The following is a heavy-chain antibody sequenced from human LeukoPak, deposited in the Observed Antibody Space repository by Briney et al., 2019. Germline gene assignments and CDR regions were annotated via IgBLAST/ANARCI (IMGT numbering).Heavy chain of an antibody. CDR3: ARDFYDISGFSYGAY. Sequence: TGGSLRLSCAASGFTFDDYAMHWVRHAPGKGLEWVSLIRGDGGSTYYADSVKGRFTISRDNSKNSLYLQMNSLRTEDTALYYCARDFYDISGFSYGAYWGQGTLVTVSS. J-gene: IGHJ4*02. V-gene: IGHV3-43*02. CDR1: GFTFDDYA. CDR2: IRGDGGST. D-gene: IGHD3-22*01.